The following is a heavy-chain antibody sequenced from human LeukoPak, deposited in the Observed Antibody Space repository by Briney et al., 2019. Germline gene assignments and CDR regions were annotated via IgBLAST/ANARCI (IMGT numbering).Heavy chain of an antibody. V-gene: IGHV4-39*07. CDR2: LYYSGPT. J-gene: IGHJ4*02. CDR1: GGSFSRSSNY. Sequence: SETLSLTCTVSGGSFSRSSNYWGWIRQPPGKGLEWIGSLYYSGPTYYTPSLKSRVTISADTSKNQFSLKLSSVTAADTAVYYCASSPGRDGYITPMSGAENWGQGTLVTVSS. CDR3: ASSPGRDGYITPMSGAEN. D-gene: IGHD5-24*01.